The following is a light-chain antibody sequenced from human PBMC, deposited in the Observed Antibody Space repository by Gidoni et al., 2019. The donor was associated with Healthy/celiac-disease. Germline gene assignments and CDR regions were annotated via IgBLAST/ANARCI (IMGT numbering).Light chain of an antibody. Sequence: DIQMTQSPSSLSASVGYRVTITCQASQDISNYLNWYQQKPGKAPKLLIYYASNLETGVPSRFSGSGSGTDFTFTISSLQPEDIATYYCQQYDNLPWSFGPGTKVDIK. CDR3: QQYDNLPWS. CDR1: QDISNY. J-gene: IGKJ3*01. CDR2: YAS. V-gene: IGKV1-33*01.